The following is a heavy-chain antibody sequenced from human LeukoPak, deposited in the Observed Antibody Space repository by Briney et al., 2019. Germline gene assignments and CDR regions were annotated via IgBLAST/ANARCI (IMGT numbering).Heavy chain of an antibody. D-gene: IGHD2-15*01. CDR1: GYTFTGYY. Sequence: ASVKVSCKASGYTFTGYYMHWVRQAPGQGLEWMGWINPNSGGTNYAQKLQGRVTMTTDTSTSTAYMELRSLRSDDTAVYYCARDLDAGYCSGGSCYSGYWGQGTLVTVSS. CDR3: ARDLDAGYCSGGSCYSGY. J-gene: IGHJ4*02. V-gene: IGHV1-2*02. CDR2: INPNSGGT.